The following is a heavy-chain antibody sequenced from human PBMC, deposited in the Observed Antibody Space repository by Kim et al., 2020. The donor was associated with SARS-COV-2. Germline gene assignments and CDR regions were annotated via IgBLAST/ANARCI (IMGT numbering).Heavy chain of an antibody. CDR1: GGSFSGYY. D-gene: IGHD3-10*01. V-gene: IGHV4-34*01. Sequence: SETLSLTCAVYGGSFSGYYWSWIRQPPGKGLEWIGEINHSGSTNYNPSLKSRVTISVDTSKNQFSLKLSSVTAADTAVYYCAREGPYGSGSYYLFDPWGQGTLVTVSS. J-gene: IGHJ5*02. CDR2: INHSGST. CDR3: AREGPYGSGSYYLFDP.